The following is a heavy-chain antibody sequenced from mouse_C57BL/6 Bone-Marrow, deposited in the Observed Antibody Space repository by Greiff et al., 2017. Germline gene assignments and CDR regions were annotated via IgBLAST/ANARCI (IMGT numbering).Heavy chain of an antibody. CDR3: ATNYYGSSYHYYFDY. CDR2: IYPGDGDT. J-gene: IGHJ2*01. Sequence: QVQLQQSGPELVTPGASVKISCKASGYAFSSAWMNWVKQRPGKGLEWIGRIYPGDGDTNYDGKFKGKATLTADKSSSTANMQLSSLTLEDSAVYFCATNYYGSSYHYYFDYWGQGTTLTVSS. CDR1: GYAFSSAW. V-gene: IGHV1-82*01. D-gene: IGHD1-1*01.